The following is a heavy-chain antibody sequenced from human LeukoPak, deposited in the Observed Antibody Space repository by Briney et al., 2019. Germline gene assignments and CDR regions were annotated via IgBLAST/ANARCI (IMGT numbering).Heavy chain of an antibody. CDR2: ISGSGGDT. CDR3: RYFLPHFDY. V-gene: IGHV3-23*01. J-gene: IGHJ4*02. Sequence: PGESLRLSCAASGFTFSTYAMSWVRQAPGKGLEWVSAISGSGGDTYYADSVKGRFTISRDNSKNTLYLQMNSLRAEDTAVYYCRYFLPHFDYWGQGTLVTVSS. CDR1: GFTFSTYA. D-gene: IGHD2/OR15-2a*01.